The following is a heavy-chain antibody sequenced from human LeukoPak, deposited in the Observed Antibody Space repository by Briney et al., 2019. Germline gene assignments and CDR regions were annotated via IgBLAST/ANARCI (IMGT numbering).Heavy chain of an antibody. Sequence: PGRSLRLSWAASGFIFCYYGLHWVRQAPGKGLEWVALISHDGSNKNYADSVKGRFTISRDNSKNTLYLQMNSLRAEDTAVYYCARGPHIVVVFYWGQGTLVTVSS. CDR1: GFIFCYYG. CDR3: ARGPHIVVVFY. D-gene: IGHD2-2*01. V-gene: IGHV3-30*03. CDR2: ISHDGSNK. J-gene: IGHJ4*02.